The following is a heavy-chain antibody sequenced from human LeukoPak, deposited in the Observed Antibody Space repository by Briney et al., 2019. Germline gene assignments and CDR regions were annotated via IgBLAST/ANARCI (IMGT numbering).Heavy chain of an antibody. V-gene: IGHV3-33*06. Sequence: GGSLRLSCAASGFTFRSYGMQWVRQAPGKGLEWVAVIWYDGSNKYYADSVKGRFTISRDNSKNTLYLQMNSLRAEDTAVYYCAKDGDIVVVPTVWGQGTLVTVSS. D-gene: IGHD2-2*01. CDR2: IWYDGSNK. CDR3: AKDGDIVVVPTV. CDR1: GFTFRSYG. J-gene: IGHJ4*02.